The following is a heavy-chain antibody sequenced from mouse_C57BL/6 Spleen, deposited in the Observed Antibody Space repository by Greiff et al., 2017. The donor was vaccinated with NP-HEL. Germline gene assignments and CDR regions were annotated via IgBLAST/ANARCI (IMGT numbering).Heavy chain of an antibody. V-gene: IGHV1-39*01. CDR3: ARLSYYGSSYYAMDY. D-gene: IGHD1-1*01. Sequence: EVQLQESGPELVKPGASVKISCKASGYSFTDYNMNWVKQSNGKSLEWIGVINPNYGTTSYNQKFKGKATLTVDQSSSTAYMQLNSLTSEDSAVYYCARLSYYGSSYYAMDYWGQGTSVTVSS. CDR2: INPNYGTT. CDR1: GYSFTDYN. J-gene: IGHJ4*01.